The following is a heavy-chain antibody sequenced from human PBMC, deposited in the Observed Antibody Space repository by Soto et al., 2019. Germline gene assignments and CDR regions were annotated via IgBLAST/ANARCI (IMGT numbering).Heavy chain of an antibody. V-gene: IGHV3-74*01. J-gene: IGHJ4*02. CDR1: GFTFSSYW. CDR2: INSDGSST. CDR3: ARGGLLLGGYDC. Sequence: EVQLVESGGGLVQPGGSLRLSCAASGFTFSSYWMHWVRQAPGKGLVWVSRINSDGSSTTYADSVKGRFTISRDSAKNTLYLQMNSLRAEDTAVYYCARGGLLLGGYDCWGQGTPVTVSS. D-gene: IGHD3-10*01.